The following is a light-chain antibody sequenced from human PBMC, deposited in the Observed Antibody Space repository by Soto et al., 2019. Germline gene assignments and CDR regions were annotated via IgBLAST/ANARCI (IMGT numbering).Light chain of an antibody. Sequence: DVQMTQSPSTLSASVGDRVTITCRASQSIDIWLAWYQQKPGKAPNLLIYKASTLETGVPSRFTGSGSGTEFTLTICSLQPDDFATYYCQQYTPFSTFGQGTKVEMK. CDR1: QSIDIW. CDR3: QQYTPFST. CDR2: KAS. V-gene: IGKV1-5*03. J-gene: IGKJ1*01.